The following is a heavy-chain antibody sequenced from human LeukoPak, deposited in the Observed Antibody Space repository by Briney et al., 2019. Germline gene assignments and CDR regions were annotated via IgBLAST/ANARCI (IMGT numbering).Heavy chain of an antibody. J-gene: IGHJ4*02. CDR2: ISAYNGNT. CDR3: ARADPISGYDCGDY. V-gene: IGHV1-18*01. Sequence: ASVKVSCKASGYTFTSYGISWVRQAPGQGLEWMGWISAYNGNTNYAQKLQGRVTMTTDTSTSTAYMELRSLGSDDTAVYYCARADPISGYDCGDYWGQGTLVTVSS. CDR1: GYTFTSYG. D-gene: IGHD5-12*01.